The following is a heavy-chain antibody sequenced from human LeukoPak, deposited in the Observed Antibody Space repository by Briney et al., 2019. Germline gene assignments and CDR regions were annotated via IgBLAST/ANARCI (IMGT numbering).Heavy chain of an antibody. V-gene: IGHV1-18*01. CDR2: ISAYNGNT. CDR1: GYTFTSYG. J-gene: IGHJ4*02. Sequence: GASVKVSCKASGYTFTSYGVNWVRQAPGQGLEWMGWISAYNGNTNYPQKVQGRVTMTTDTSTSTAYMELRSLRSDDTAVYYCARDGRDYYDYGGYLNFDYWGQGTLVTVSS. CDR3: ARDGRDYYDYGGYLNFDY. D-gene: IGHD3-22*01.